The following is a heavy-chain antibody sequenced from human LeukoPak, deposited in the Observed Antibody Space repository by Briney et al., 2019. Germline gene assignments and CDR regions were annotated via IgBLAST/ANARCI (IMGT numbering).Heavy chain of an antibody. Sequence: GGSLRLTCAASGFTFSSYEMNRVRQAPGKGLEWVSYISSSGSTIHYADSVKGRLTISRDNAKNSLYLQMNSLRAEDTAVYYCVRAVGLQYFHHWGQGTLVTVSS. CDR2: ISSSGSTI. CDR3: VRAVGLQYFHH. V-gene: IGHV3-48*03. J-gene: IGHJ1*01. D-gene: IGHD4-11*01. CDR1: GFTFSSYE.